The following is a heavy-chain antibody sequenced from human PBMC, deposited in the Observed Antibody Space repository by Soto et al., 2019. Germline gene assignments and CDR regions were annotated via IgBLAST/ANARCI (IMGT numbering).Heavy chain of an antibody. CDR3: ATRYSYAQFYWATMDV. D-gene: IGHD5-18*01. Sequence: ASVKVSCKVSGYTLTELSMHWVRQAPGKGLEWMGGFDPEDGETIYAQKFQGRVTMTEDTSTDTAYMELSSLRSEDTAVYYCATRYSYAQFYWATMDVWGKGTTVTVSS. CDR2: FDPEDGET. J-gene: IGHJ6*04. CDR1: GYTLTELS. V-gene: IGHV1-24*01.